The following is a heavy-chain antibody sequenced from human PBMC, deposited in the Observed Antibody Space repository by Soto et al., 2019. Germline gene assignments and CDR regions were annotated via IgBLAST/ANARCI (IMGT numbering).Heavy chain of an antibody. Sequence: PSETLSLTCAVYGGSFSGYYWSWIRQTPGKGLEWIGEIDHSGSTNYNPSLKSRVTISIDPSENHFSLKLSSVTAADTGVFYCARKGGGRYDFWRKEMDVWGQGTPVTVYS. CDR3: ARKGGGRYDFWRKEMDV. J-gene: IGHJ6*02. CDR1: GGSFSGYY. CDR2: IDHSGST. V-gene: IGHV4-34*01. D-gene: IGHD3-3*01.